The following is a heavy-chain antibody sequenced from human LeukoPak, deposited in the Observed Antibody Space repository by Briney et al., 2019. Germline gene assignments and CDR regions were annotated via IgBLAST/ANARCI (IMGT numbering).Heavy chain of an antibody. CDR1: GGTFSSYA. CDR3: ARGPPGAMVRGVDYYYYMDV. CDR2: IIPIFGTA. V-gene: IGHV1-69*05. Sequence: GASVKVSCKASGGTFSSYAISWVRQAPGQGLEWMGGIIPIFGTANYAQKFQGRVTITTDESTSTAYMELSSLRSEDTAVYYCARGPPGAMVRGVDYYYYMDVWGKGTTVTVSS. D-gene: IGHD3-10*01. J-gene: IGHJ6*03.